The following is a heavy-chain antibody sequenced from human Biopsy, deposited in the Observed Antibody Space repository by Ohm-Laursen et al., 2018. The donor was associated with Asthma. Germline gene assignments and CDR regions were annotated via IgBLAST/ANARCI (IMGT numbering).Heavy chain of an antibody. D-gene: IGHD3/OR15-3a*01. CDR2: IHTNTGNP. J-gene: IGHJ4*02. Sequence: GSSVTVSCKASGYNFIRHSLSWVRQAPGQGPEWMGWIHTNTGNPTYAHGFTGRYVFSLDTSVSTAYLQISRLKSEDTAVYYCARVQRDFSTGYFTFDNWGQGTLVTVSS. V-gene: IGHV7-4-1*02. CDR1: GYNFIRHS. CDR3: ARVQRDFSTGYFTFDN.